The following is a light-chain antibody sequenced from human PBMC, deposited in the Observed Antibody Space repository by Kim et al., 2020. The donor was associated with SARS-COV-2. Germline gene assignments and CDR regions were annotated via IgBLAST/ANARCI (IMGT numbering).Light chain of an antibody. CDR1: RSVSAS. V-gene: IGKV3-11*01. CDR3: QQRSNWPLT. J-gene: IGKJ4*01. CDR2: DAS. Sequence: LSPGERATLACRASRSVSASLAGYQQRPGQAPRLLIYDASNRATGIPARFSGSGSGTDFTLSISSLEPEDFAVYFCQQRSNWPLTFGGGTKVDIK.